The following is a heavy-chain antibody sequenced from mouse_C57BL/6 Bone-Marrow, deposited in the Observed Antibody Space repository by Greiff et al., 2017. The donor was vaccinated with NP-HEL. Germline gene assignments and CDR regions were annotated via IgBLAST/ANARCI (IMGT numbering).Heavy chain of an antibody. D-gene: IGHD1-2*01. Sequence: EVKVVESEGGLVQPGSSMKLSCTASGFTFSDYYMAWVRQVPEKGLEWVANINYDGSSTYYLDSLKSRFIISRDNAKNILYLQMSSLKSEDTATYYCARGRLPRAMDYWGQGTSVTVSS. J-gene: IGHJ4*01. CDR1: GFTFSDYY. V-gene: IGHV5-16*01. CDR2: INYDGSST. CDR3: ARGRLPRAMDY.